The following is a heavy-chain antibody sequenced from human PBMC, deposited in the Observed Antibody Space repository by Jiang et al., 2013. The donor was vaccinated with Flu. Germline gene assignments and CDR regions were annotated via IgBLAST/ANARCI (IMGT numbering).Heavy chain of an antibody. CDR1: GGSFSGYY. Sequence: LLKPSETLSLTCAVYGGSFSGYYWSWIRQPPGKGLEWIGEINHSGSTNYNPSLKSRVTISVDTSKNQFSLKLSSVTAADTAVYYCARGHKGGRRFDYWGQGTLVTVSS. CDR2: INHSGST. CDR3: ARGHKGGRRFDY. V-gene: IGHV4-34*01. D-gene: IGHD2-15*01. J-gene: IGHJ4*02.